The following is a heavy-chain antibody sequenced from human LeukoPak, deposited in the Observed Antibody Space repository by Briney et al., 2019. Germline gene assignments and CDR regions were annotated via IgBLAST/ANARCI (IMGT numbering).Heavy chain of an antibody. Sequence: ASVKVSCKASGGTFSSYAISWVRQAPGQGLEWMGGIIPIFGTANYAQKFQGRVTITTDESTSTAYMELSSLRSEDTAVYYCARAGRVGSAHYFDYWGQGTLVTVSS. CDR3: ARAGRVGSAHYFDY. D-gene: IGHD6-25*01. CDR1: GGTFSSYA. V-gene: IGHV1-69*05. J-gene: IGHJ4*02. CDR2: IIPIFGTA.